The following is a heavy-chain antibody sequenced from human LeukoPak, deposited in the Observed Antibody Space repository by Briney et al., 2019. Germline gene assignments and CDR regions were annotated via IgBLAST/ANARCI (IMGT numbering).Heavy chain of an antibody. CDR3: AKSQHYDFWSGDY. V-gene: IGHV3-30*02. CDR2: IRYDGSNK. CDR1: GFTFSSYG. Sequence: TGGSLRLSCAASGFTFSSYGMHWVRQAPGKGLEWVAFIRYDGSNKYYADSVKGRFTISRDNSKNTLYLQMNSLRAEDTAVYYCAKSQHYDFWSGDYWSQGTLVTVSS. J-gene: IGHJ4*02. D-gene: IGHD3-3*01.